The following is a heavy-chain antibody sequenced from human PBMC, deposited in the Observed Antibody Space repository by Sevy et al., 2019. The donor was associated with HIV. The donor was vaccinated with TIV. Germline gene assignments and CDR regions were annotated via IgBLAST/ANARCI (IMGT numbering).Heavy chain of an antibody. D-gene: IGHD3-22*01. CDR1: GFTFSTYA. V-gene: IGHV3-66*01. CDR3: ARDRYYDASGYYYYYYGMDV. CDR2: IDSDGSA. J-gene: IGHJ6*02. Sequence: GGSLRLSCAASGFTFSTYAMHWVRQAPGKGLEWVSLIDSDGSAYYADSVKGRFTISRDNVKNTLYLQINALRAEDTGLYFCARDRYYDASGYYYYYYGMDVWGQGTTVTVSS.